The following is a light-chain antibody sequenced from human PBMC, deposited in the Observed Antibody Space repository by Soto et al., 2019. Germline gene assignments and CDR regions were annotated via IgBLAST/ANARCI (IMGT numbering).Light chain of an antibody. CDR2: SNN. Sequence: QSVLTQPPSASGTPGQRVTICCSGSSSNIGSNTVNWYQQLPGTAPKLLIYSNNQRPSGVPDRFSGSKSGTSASLAISGLQSEDEADYYCAAWDDCLNGQLVFGGGTKLTVL. V-gene: IGLV1-44*01. J-gene: IGLJ2*01. CDR1: SSNIGSNT. CDR3: AAWDDCLNGQLV.